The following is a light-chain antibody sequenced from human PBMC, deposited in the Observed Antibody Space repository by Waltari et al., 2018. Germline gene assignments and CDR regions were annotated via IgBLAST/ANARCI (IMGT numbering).Light chain of an antibody. CDR2: YEV. CDR3: QIWHGNDYHWV. CDR1: ILGHKS. J-gene: IGLJ3*02. Sequence: SFVLTQPPSVSVAPGETARIPREGDILGHKSVPWYQQKSGQAPVLVIYYEVDRPSGIPERFSGSKSGNTATLTISKAVAGDEADYYCQIWHGNDYHWVFGGGTRVTVL. V-gene: IGLV3-21*04.